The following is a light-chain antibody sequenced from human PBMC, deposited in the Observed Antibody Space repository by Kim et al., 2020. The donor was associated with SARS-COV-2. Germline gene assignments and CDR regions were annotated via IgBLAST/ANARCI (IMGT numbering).Light chain of an antibody. V-gene: IGLV3-19*01. CDR3: NSRESSSNHWV. J-gene: IGLJ3*02. CDR1: SLRSFY. CDR2: GKN. Sequence: ALGQTVRITCQGDSLRSFYASWYKQKPGLAPVLVFYGKNNRPSGIPDRFSGSYSGNTASLTITAARAEDEADYYCNSRESSSNHWVFGGGTQLTVL.